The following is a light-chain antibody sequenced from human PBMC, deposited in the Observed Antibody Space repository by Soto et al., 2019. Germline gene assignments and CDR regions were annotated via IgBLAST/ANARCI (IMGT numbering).Light chain of an antibody. V-gene: IGKV1-33*01. Sequence: DIQMTQSPSSLSASVGDRVTITCQASQDIRFYLNWYQHKTGQAPKLLIYDASQLETGVPSKFSGSGSGTDFTFTTNNPQAEDIGTYYCQHYNSLPITFGQGTKVDIK. J-gene: IGKJ1*01. CDR1: QDIRFY. CDR3: QHYNSLPIT. CDR2: DAS.